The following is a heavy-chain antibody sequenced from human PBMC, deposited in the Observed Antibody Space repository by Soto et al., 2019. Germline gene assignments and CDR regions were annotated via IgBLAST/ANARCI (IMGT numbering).Heavy chain of an antibody. D-gene: IGHD3-22*01. J-gene: IGHJ6*02. V-gene: IGHV6-1*01. CDR1: GDNVSSNSAA. CDR3: ARYSPMIEFYYYGMDV. Sequence: SQTLSRTCAISGDNVSSNSAAWNWIRQSPSRGLEWLGRTYYRSKWYNDYAVSVESRITINPDTSKNQFSLQLNSVTPEDTAVYYCARYSPMIEFYYYGMDVWGQGTTVTVSS. CDR2: TYYRSKWYN.